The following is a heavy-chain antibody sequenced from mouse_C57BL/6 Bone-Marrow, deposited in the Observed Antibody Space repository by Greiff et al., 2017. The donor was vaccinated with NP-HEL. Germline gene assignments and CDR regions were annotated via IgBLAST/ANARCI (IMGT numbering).Heavy chain of an antibody. CDR2: ISSGGSYT. V-gene: IGHV5-6*01. D-gene: IGHD2-14*01. CDR3: ARRYYRGFYAMDY. Sequence: EVQVVESGGDLVKPGGSLKLSCAASGFTLSSYGMSWVRQTPDKRLEWVATISSGGSYTYYPDSVKGRFTISRDNAKNTLYLQMSSLKSEDTAMYYCARRYYRGFYAMDYWGQGTSVTVSS. J-gene: IGHJ4*01. CDR1: GFTLSSYG.